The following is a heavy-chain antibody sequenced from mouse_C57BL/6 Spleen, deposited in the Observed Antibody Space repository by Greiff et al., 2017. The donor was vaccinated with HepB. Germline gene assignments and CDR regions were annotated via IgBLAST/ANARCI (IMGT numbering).Heavy chain of an antibody. V-gene: IGHV1-62-2*01. D-gene: IGHD1-1*01. CDR1: GYTFTEYT. CDR2: FYPGSGSI. Sequence: QVQLQQSGAELVKPGASVKLSCKASGYTFTEYTIHWVKQRSGQGLEWIGWFYPGSGSIKYNEKFKDKATLTADKSSSTVYMELSRLTSEDSAVYFCARHEDPDYYGSSGAWFAYWGQGTLVTVSA. CDR3: ARHEDPDYYGSSGAWFAY. J-gene: IGHJ3*01.